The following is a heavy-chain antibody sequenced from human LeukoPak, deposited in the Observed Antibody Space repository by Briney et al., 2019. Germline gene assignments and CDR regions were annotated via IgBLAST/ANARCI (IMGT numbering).Heavy chain of an antibody. CDR3: AKDITMVRGAPW. V-gene: IGHV3-23*01. CDR1: GFTFSSYA. D-gene: IGHD3-10*01. CDR2: ISGGGST. J-gene: IGHJ4*02. Sequence: GGSLRLSCAASGFTFSSYAMSWVRQAPGKGLEWVSAISGGGSTYYADSVKGRFTISRDNSKDTLYLQMNSLRAEDTAVYYCAKDITMVRGAPWWGQGTLVTVSS.